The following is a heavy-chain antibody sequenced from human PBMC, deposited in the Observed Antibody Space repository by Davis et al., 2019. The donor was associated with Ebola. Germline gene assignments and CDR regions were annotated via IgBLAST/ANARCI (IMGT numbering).Heavy chain of an antibody. CDR1: GYTFTSYA. CDR3: ARDGITGTN. Sequence: ASVTVSCKASGYTFTSYALHWVRQAPGQRLEWMGWINAGNGNTKYSQKFQGRVTITRDTSASTAYMELSRLRSDDTAVYYCARDGITGTNWGQGTLVTVSS. V-gene: IGHV1-3*01. D-gene: IGHD1-20*01. J-gene: IGHJ4*02. CDR2: INAGNGNT.